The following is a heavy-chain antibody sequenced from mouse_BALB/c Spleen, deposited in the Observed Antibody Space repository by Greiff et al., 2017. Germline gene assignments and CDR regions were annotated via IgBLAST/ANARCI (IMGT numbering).Heavy chain of an antibody. CDR3: NARAPSFYYFDY. CDR1: GFNIKDYY. Sequence: EVKLVESGAELVRSGASVKLSCTASGFNIKDYYMHWVKQRPEQGLEWIGWIDPENGDTEYAPKFQGKATMTADTSSNTAYLQLSSLTSEDTAVYYCNARAPSFYYFDYWGQGTTLTVSS. V-gene: IGHV14-4*02. J-gene: IGHJ2*01. CDR2: IDPENGDT. D-gene: IGHD2-10*02.